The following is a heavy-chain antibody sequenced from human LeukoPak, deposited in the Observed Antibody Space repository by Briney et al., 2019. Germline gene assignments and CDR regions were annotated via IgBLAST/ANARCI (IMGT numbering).Heavy chain of an antibody. Sequence: SETLSLTCTVSGGSLSSSSYYWGWIRQPPGKGLEWIGSIYYSGGAYYNPSLKSRVTMSVDTSKNQFSLELSSVTAADTAVYYCARLGSGSYYRGTIDYWGQGTLVIVSS. J-gene: IGHJ4*02. CDR2: IYYSGGA. CDR3: ARLGSGSYYRGTIDY. D-gene: IGHD3-10*01. V-gene: IGHV4-39*01. CDR1: GGSLSSSSYY.